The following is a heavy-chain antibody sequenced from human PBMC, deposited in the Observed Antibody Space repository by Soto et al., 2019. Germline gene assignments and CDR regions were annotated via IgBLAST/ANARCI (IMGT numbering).Heavy chain of an antibody. CDR2: INPSGGST. V-gene: IGHV1-46*03. CDR3: ARGPVGGYYDSSGYLTNFDY. CDR1: GYTFTSYY. Sequence: SSVKVSCKASGYTFTSYYMDWVRQAPGQGLEWMGIINPSGGSTSYAQKFQGRVTMTRDTSTSTVYMELSSLRSEDTAVYYCARGPVGGYYDSSGYLTNFDYWG. J-gene: IGHJ4*01. D-gene: IGHD3-22*01.